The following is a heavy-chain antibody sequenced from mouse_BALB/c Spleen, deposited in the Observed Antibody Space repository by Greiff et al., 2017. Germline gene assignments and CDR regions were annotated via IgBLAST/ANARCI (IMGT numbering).Heavy chain of an antibody. Sequence: EVHLVESGGGLVQPGGSLRLSCATSGFTFTDYYMSWVRQPPGKALEWLGFIRNKANGYTTEYSASVKGQFTISRDNSQSILYLQMNTLRAEDSATYYCARETGSSYVGYAMDYWGQGTSVTVSS. J-gene: IGHJ4*01. CDR1: GFTFTDYY. CDR2: IRNKANGYTT. CDR3: ARETGSSYVGYAMDY. D-gene: IGHD1-1*01. V-gene: IGHV7-3*02.